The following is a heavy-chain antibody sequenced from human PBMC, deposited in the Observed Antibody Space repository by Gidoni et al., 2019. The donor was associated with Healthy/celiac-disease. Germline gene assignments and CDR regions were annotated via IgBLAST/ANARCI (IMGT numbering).Heavy chain of an antibody. Sequence: QVRLQQWGAGLLKPSETLSLTCAVYGGSFSGHYWSWIRQPQGKGLEWIGEINHSGSTNYYPSLKSRVTISVDTSKNQFSLKLSSVTAADTAVYYWSRGSHGGNFQFDYWGQGTLVTVSS. J-gene: IGHJ4*02. D-gene: IGHD2-21*02. V-gene: IGHV4-34*01. CDR2: INHSGST. CDR1: GGSFSGHY. CDR3: SRGSHGGNFQFDY.